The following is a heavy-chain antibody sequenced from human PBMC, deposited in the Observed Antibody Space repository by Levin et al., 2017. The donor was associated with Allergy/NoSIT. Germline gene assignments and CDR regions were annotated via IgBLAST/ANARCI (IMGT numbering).Heavy chain of an antibody. CDR2: ISDSGGRT. J-gene: IGHJ4*02. Sequence: GESLKISCAASGFTFSSHAMSWVRQAPGKGLEWVSAISDSGGRTYYADSVKGRFTISRDNSKNTLYLQMNSLRAEDTAVYYCAKWDGDHVDYWGQGTLVTVSS. D-gene: IGHD3-10*01. V-gene: IGHV3-23*01. CDR3: AKWDGDHVDY. CDR1: GFTFSSHA.